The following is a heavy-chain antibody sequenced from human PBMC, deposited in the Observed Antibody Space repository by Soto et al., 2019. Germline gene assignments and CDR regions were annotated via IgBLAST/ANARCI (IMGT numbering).Heavy chain of an antibody. J-gene: IGHJ4*02. CDR2: SSGSGGST. Sequence: EVQLLESGGGLVQPGGSLRLSCAASGFTCSSYAMSWVRQAPGKGLEWVSASSGSGGSTYYADSVKGRFTISRDNSKNTLYLQMKSLRAEDTAVYYCAQDVAWGYCSGGSCYSGRFGDYWGQGTLVTVSS. CDR3: AQDVAWGYCSGGSCYSGRFGDY. V-gene: IGHV3-23*01. CDR1: GFTCSSYA. D-gene: IGHD2-15*01.